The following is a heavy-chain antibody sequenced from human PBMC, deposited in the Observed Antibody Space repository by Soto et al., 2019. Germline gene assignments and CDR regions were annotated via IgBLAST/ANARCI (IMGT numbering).Heavy chain of an antibody. Sequence: EVQLLESGGGLVQPGGSLRLSCAASGFTFSSYAMSWVRQAPGKGLEWVSAISGSGGSTYYADSVKGRFTISRDNSKNTLYLQMNSLRAEDTAVYYCAQAIWSANEIPLRGMDVWGQGTTVTVSS. CDR3: AQAIWSANEIPLRGMDV. D-gene: IGHD3-3*01. CDR1: GFTFSSYA. CDR2: ISGSGGST. J-gene: IGHJ6*02. V-gene: IGHV3-23*01.